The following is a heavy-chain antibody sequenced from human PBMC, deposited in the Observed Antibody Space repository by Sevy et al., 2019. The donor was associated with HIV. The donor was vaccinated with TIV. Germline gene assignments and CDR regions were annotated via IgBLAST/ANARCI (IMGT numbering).Heavy chain of an antibody. Sequence: ASVKVSCKVYGHTLNRLGIHWVRQAPGKGLEWMGSFDPEDGETFQAQKFQGRVTMTDDTSTDTAYMELSSLRAKDTAVYYCAATKDYYENSGSPFDYWGQGTLVTVSS. D-gene: IGHD3-22*01. CDR2: FDPEDGET. V-gene: IGHV1-24*01. J-gene: IGHJ4*02. CDR3: AATKDYYENSGSPFDY. CDR1: GHTLNRLG.